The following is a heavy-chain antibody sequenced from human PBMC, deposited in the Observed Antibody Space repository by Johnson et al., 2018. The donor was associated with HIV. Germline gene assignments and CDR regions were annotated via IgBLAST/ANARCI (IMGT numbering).Heavy chain of an antibody. CDR3: AKDQASGYYCDAFDI. J-gene: IGHJ3*02. Sequence: QMLLVESGGGVVQPGRSLRLSCAASGFTFSSYAMHWVRQAPGKGLEWVAVISYDGSNKYYADSVKGRFTISRDNSKNTLFLQMNSLRAEDTAVYYCAKDQASGYYCDAFDIWGQGTMVTVSS. CDR2: ISYDGSNK. CDR1: GFTFSSYA. V-gene: IGHV3-30-3*01. D-gene: IGHD3-22*01.